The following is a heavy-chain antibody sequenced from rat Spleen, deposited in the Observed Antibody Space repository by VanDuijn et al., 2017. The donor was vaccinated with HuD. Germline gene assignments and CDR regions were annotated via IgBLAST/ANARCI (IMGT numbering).Heavy chain of an antibody. V-gene: IGHV5-17*01. CDR3: ARHTTGIPFNY. D-gene: IGHD1-9*01. CDR2: ITYDGSST. J-gene: IGHJ2*01. Sequence: EVQLVESGGGLVQPGRSLKFSCAASGFSFGDYAMAWVRQAPKKGLEWVATITYDGSSTYYRDSVKGRFTISRDNAKSTLYLQMDSLRSEDTATYYCARHTTGIPFNYWGQGVMVTVSS. CDR1: GFSFGDYA.